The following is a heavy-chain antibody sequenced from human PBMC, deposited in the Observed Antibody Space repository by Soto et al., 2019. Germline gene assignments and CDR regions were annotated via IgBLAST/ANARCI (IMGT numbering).Heavy chain of an antibody. CDR3: AKDAVPYNGVWDWFDT. V-gene: IGHV3-23*01. CDR1: GFTFKNYA. CDR2: IHGSDGGT. J-gene: IGHJ5*02. Sequence: EAQLLESGGGLVQPGGSLRLSCAASGFTFKNYAMTWVRQAPGKGLEWVSSIHGSDGGTYYADSVKGRFTVSRDDCKETLYLQMSSLRVDDTAVYFCAKDAVPYNGVWDWFDTWGQGTLVTVSS. D-gene: IGHD3-10*01.